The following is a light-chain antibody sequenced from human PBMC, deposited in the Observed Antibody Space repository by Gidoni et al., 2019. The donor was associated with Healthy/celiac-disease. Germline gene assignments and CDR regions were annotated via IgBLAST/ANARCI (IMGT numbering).Light chain of an antibody. V-gene: IGKV3-11*01. Sequence: EIVLTQSPATLSLSPGERATLSCRASQSVSSYLAWYQQKPGQAPRLLIYDASNRATGMPARVSGSGSGTDFTLTISRLEPEDFAVYYCQQRSNWTFGQGTKVEIK. J-gene: IGKJ1*01. CDR1: QSVSSY. CDR2: DAS. CDR3: QQRSNWT.